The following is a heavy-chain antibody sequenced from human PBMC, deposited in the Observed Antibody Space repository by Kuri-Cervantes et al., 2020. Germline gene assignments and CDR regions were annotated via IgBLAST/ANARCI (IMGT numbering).Heavy chain of an antibody. V-gene: IGHV3-30-3*01. CDR3: ARDRDYYDSSGFDY. J-gene: IGHJ4*03. CDR1: GFTFSSYA. Sequence: GESLKISCAASGFTFSSYAMHWVRQAPGKGLEWVAVISYDGSNKYYADSVKGRFTISRDNSKNTLYLQMNSLRAEDTAVYYCARDRDYYDSSGFDYWGQGTTVTVSS. D-gene: IGHD3-22*01. CDR2: ISYDGSNK.